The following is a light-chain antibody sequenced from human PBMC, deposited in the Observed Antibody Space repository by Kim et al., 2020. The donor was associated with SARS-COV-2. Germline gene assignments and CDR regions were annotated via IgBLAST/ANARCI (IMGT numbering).Light chain of an antibody. J-gene: IGKJ2*01. CDR3: QHYGNSPYT. CDR2: GAS. Sequence: EIVLTQSPGTLSLSPGERATLSCRASQSVSSTYLVWYQQKPGQAPRLLIYGASSRATGIPDRFSGSVSGTDFTLTISRLEPEDFAVYYCQHYGNSPYTFGQGTKLEI. V-gene: IGKV3-20*01. CDR1: QSVSSTY.